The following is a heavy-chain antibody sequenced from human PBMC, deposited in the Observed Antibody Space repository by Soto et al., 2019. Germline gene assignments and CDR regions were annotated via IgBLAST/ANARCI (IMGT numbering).Heavy chain of an antibody. V-gene: IGHV4-34*01. CDR3: ARTAPNSWYRWLNWFDP. J-gene: IGHJ5*02. CDR2: INHSGST. CDR1: GGSFSGYY. Sequence: PSETLSLTCAVYGGSFSGYYWSGSRQPPGKGLEGIVEINHSGSTNYNPSLKSRVTISVDTSKNHFSLKLSSVTAADAAVYYCARTAPNSWYRWLNWFDPWAQGTPVTVSS. D-gene: IGHD6-13*01.